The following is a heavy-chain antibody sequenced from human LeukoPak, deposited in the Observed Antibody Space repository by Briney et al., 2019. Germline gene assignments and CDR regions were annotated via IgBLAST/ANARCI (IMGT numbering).Heavy chain of an antibody. D-gene: IGHD3-3*01. J-gene: IGHJ4*02. CDR1: GGSISSYY. CDR3: ARGVVGVVIIGDYFALDY. Sequence: PSETLSLTCTVSGGSISSYYWSWIRQPPGKGLEWIGYIYYSGSTNYNPSLKSRVTISVDTSKNQFSLKLSSVTAADTAVYYCARGVVGVVIIGDYFALDYWGQGTLVTVSS. CDR2: IYYSGST. V-gene: IGHV4-59*01.